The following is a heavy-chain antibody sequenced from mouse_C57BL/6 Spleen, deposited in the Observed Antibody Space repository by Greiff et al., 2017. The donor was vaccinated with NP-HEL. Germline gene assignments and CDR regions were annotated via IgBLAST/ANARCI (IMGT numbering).Heavy chain of an antibody. D-gene: IGHD1-1*01. CDR2: IRNKANGYTT. CDR1: GFTFTDYY. Sequence: EVQLVESGGGLVQPGGSLSLSCAASGFTFTDYYMSWVRQPPGKALEWLGFIRNKANGYTTEYSASVKGRFTISRDNSQSSLYRQMNALRAEDRATYYGARYDGSIYLYWYFEVWGTGTTVTVSS. J-gene: IGHJ1*03. CDR3: ARYDGSIYLYWYFEV. V-gene: IGHV7-3*01.